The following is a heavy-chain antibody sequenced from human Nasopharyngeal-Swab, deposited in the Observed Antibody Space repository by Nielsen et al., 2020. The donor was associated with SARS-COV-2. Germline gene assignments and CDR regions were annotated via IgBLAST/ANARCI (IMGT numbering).Heavy chain of an antibody. CDR3: ALAVYDYIDY. CDR2: ISYDGSNK. Sequence: GESLEISCAASGFTFSSYGMHWVRQAPGKGLEWVAVISYDGSNKYYADSVKGRFTISRDNSKSTLYLQMNSLRAEDTAVYYCALAVYDYIDYWGQGTLVTVSS. J-gene: IGHJ4*02. D-gene: IGHD5/OR15-5a*01. CDR1: GFTFSSYG. V-gene: IGHV3-30*03.